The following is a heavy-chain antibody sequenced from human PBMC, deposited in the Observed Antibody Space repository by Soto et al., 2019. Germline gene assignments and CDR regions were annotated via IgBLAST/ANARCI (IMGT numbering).Heavy chain of an antibody. CDR1: GGSISSSSYY. Sequence: SSETLSLTCTVSGGSISSSSYYWGWIRQPPGKGLEWIGSIYYSGSTYYNPSLKSRVTISVDTSKNQFSLKLSSVTAADTAVYFCARHADQFHYYFDYWGQGTLVTVSS. CDR3: ARHADQFHYYFDY. J-gene: IGHJ4*02. CDR2: IYYSGST. V-gene: IGHV4-39*01. D-gene: IGHD2-2*01.